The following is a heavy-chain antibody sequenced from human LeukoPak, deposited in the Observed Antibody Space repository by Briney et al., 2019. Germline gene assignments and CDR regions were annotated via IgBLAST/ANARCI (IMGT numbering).Heavy chain of an antibody. CDR2: IKQDGSEK. CDR1: GFTFSSYW. D-gene: IGHD3-10*01. Sequence: GGSLRLSCAASGFTFSSYWMSWVRQAPGKGLEWVANIKQDGSEKYYVDSVEGRFTISRDNAKNSLYLQMNSLRAEDTAVYYCARDEGLWFGALWAFAYWGQGTLVTVSS. V-gene: IGHV3-7*01. J-gene: IGHJ4*02. CDR3: ARDEGLWFGALWAFAY.